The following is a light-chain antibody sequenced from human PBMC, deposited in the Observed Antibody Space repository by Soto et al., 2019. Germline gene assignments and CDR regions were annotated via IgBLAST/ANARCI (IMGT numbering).Light chain of an antibody. CDR3: SSYTSSSTLV. Sequence: QSVLTQPASVXGSPGQSITISCTGTSSDVGAYNYVSWYQQHPGKAQKLMIYDVSNLPSGVSNRFSGSKSGNTASLTISGIQAEDEADYYCSSYTSSSTLVFGTGTKVTVL. CDR2: DVS. V-gene: IGLV2-14*01. CDR1: SSDVGAYNY. J-gene: IGLJ1*01.